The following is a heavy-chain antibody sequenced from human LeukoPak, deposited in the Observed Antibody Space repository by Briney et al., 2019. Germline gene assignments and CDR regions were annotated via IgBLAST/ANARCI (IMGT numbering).Heavy chain of an antibody. J-gene: IGHJ5*02. CDR1: GFTFSIYG. Sequence: GGSLRLSCSASGFTFSIYGMSWVRQAPGKGLEWVSSTFQGGGEIHYADSVRGRFTISRDNSRSTLFLQMNSLRGEDTAIYYCAAYRQVMLPFEAWGQGTLVTVSS. CDR3: AAYRQVMLPFEA. D-gene: IGHD5-18*01. V-gene: IGHV3-23*01. CDR2: TFQGGGEI.